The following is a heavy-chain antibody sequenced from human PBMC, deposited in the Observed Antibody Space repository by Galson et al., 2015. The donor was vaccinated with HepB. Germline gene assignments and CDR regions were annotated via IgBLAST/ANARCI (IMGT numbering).Heavy chain of an antibody. V-gene: IGHV1-2*04. D-gene: IGHD6-19*01. J-gene: IGHJ4*02. Sequence: SVKVSCKASGYTFTAFYIHWVRQAPGQGLEWMGWINPDTGGTNYAQNFQGWVTMTRDTSISTAYMDLRRLRSDDTAVYYCARTPEGAVAGPFDYWGQGTLVAVSS. CDR2: INPDTGGT. CDR3: ARTPEGAVAGPFDY. CDR1: GYTFTAFY.